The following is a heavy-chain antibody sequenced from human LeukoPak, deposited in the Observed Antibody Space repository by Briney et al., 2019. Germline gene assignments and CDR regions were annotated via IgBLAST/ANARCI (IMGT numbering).Heavy chain of an antibody. J-gene: IGHJ4*02. CDR1: GYTFTDYY. CDR2: INANSGDT. V-gene: IGHV1-2*06. Sequence: ASVKVSCKASGYTFTDYYMHWVRQAPGQGLEWMGRINANSGDTNYAQKFQGRVTMTSDTSSSTAYMELSRLRSDDTAVYYCAREKYYYDSSGENDYWGQGTLATVSS. D-gene: IGHD3-22*01. CDR3: AREKYYYDSSGENDY.